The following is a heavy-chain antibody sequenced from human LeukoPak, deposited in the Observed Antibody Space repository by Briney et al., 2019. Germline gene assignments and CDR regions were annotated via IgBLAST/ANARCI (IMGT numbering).Heavy chain of an antibody. CDR3: ARVSYEHLATGSYFDY. D-gene: IGHD1-14*01. CDR2: ISYDGSNK. V-gene: IGHV3-30-3*01. J-gene: IGHJ4*02. Sequence: GGSLRLSCVASEFTFSSHAMNWVRQAPGKGLEWVAVISYDGSNKYYADSVKGRFTISRDNSKNTLYLQMNSLRAEDTAVYYCARVSYEHLATGSYFDYWGQGTLVTVSS. CDR1: EFTFSSHA.